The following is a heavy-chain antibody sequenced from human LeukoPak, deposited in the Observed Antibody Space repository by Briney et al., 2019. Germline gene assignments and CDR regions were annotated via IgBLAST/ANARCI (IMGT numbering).Heavy chain of an antibody. CDR1: GFTFGDYA. J-gene: IGHJ6*03. D-gene: IGHD5-18*01. CDR2: IRGKAYGATT. Sequence: PGGSLRLSCTASGFTFGDYAMSWLRQAPGKGLEWVSFIRGKAYGATTEYAASVKGRFTISRDDSKSIAYLQMNSLKTEDTAVYYCTIDPRGYSPWLNYMDVWGRGTTVTVSS. V-gene: IGHV3-49*03. CDR3: TIDPRGYSPWLNYMDV.